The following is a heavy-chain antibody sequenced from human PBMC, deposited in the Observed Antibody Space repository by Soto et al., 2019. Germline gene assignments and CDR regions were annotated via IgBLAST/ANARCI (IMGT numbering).Heavy chain of an antibody. CDR3: EGGPSGAYDTSWFAP. CDR2: INSDGSST. CDR1: GLTFSSYW. Sequence: EMQLVESGGDLVQPGESLRLSCAASGLTFSSYWMHWVRQAPGKGLVWVSHINSDGSSTNDADFVKGRFTISRDNYQNILNRKRHSLRVEDRVVFYCEGGPSGAYDTSWFAPWGKGPLVTVSS. D-gene: IGHD5-12*01. V-gene: IGHV3-74*01. J-gene: IGHJ5*02.